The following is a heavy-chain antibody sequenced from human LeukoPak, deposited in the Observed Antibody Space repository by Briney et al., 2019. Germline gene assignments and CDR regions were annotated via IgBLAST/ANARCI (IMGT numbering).Heavy chain of an antibody. D-gene: IGHD1-7*01. CDR2: ISAYNGNT. Sequence: GASVKVSCKASGYTFTSYGISWVRQAPGQGLEWMGWISAYNGNTNYAQKLQGRVTMTTDTSTSTAYMELRSLRSDDTAVYYCARGRTRRDLAEWFDPWGQGTLVTVSS. CDR1: GYTFTSYG. CDR3: ARGRTRRDLAEWFDP. V-gene: IGHV1-18*01. J-gene: IGHJ5*02.